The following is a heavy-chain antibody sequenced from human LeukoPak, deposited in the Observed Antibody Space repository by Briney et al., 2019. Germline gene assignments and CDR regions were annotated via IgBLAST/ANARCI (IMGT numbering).Heavy chain of an antibody. D-gene: IGHD6-13*01. V-gene: IGHV3-23*01. CDR3: AKTGTPWYYFGY. CDR1: GFTFSSYA. Sequence: GGSLRLSCSASGFTFSSYAMSWVRQAPGKGLEWVSAISGSGGSTYYADSVKGRFTISRDNSKNTLYLQMNSLRTEDTAVYYCAKTGTPWYYFGYWGQGTLVTVSS. CDR2: ISGSGGST. J-gene: IGHJ4*02.